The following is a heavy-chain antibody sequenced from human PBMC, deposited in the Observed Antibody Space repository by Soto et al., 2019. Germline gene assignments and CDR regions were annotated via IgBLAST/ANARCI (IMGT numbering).Heavy chain of an antibody. D-gene: IGHD3-22*01. CDR3: ARGISRFTMIVAYFDY. CDR2: INSDGSST. J-gene: IGHJ4*02. V-gene: IGHV3-74*01. CDR1: GFTFSSYW. Sequence: GGSLRLSCAASGFTFSSYWMHWVRQAPGKGLVWVSRINSDGSSTSYADSVKGRFTISRDNAKNTLYLQMNSLRAEDTAVYYCARGISRFTMIVAYFDYWGQGTLVTVSS.